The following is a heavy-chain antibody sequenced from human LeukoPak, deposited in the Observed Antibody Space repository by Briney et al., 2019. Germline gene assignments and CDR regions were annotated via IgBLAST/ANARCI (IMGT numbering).Heavy chain of an antibody. J-gene: IGHJ2*01. CDR2: INPNSGGT. Sequence: ASVKVSCKASGYTFTGYYMHWVRQAPGQGLEWMGWINPNSGGTNYAQKFQGRVTMTRDTSISTAYMELSRLKSDDTAVYYCARNTYYNILTGYYGYFDLWGRGTLVTVSS. D-gene: IGHD3-9*01. CDR3: ARNTYYNILTGYYGYFDL. CDR1: GYTFTGYY. V-gene: IGHV1-2*02.